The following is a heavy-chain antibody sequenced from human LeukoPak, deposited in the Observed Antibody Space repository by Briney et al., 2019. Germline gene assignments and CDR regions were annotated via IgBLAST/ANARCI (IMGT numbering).Heavy chain of an antibody. CDR2: ISAYNGNT. D-gene: IGHD6-13*01. V-gene: IGHV1-18*01. Sequence: ASVKVSCKASRSTFTSYGISWVRQAPGQGLEWMGWISAYNGNTNYAQKLQGRVTTTTDTSTSTAYMELRSLRSDDTAVYYGARREQQLDYWGQGTLVTVSS. J-gene: IGHJ4*02. CDR3: ARREQQLDY. CDR1: RSTFTSYG.